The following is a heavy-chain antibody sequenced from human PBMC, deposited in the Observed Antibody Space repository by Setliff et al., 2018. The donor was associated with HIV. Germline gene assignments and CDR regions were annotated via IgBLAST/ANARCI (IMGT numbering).Heavy chain of an antibody. CDR2: MFHSGNT. V-gene: IGHV4-38-2*01. CDR1: GYSISNGYY. J-gene: IGHJ3*02. Sequence: SETLSLTCAVSGYSISNGYYWGWLRQSPGKGLEWIGSMFHSGNTYYNPSLGSRVSMSVDTSTNQVSLQLSSVTAADTAVYYCARGKSGSYDAYDMWGQGTMVTVSS. D-gene: IGHD5-12*01. CDR3: ARGKSGSYDAYDM.